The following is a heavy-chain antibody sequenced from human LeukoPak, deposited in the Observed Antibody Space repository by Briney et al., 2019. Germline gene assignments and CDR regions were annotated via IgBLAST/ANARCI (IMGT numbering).Heavy chain of an antibody. D-gene: IGHD1-1*01. Sequence: PGGSLRLSCAASGFNFGYFGMGWVRQAPGKGLEWVAAISMSGHNTYYGDAVKGRFTISRDNWKNTLNLQMNSLRVEDTAIYYCAKEVRTGLPTYYYDNWGQGTLVTVSS. CDR2: ISMSGHNT. V-gene: IGHV3-23*01. CDR1: GFNFGYFG. CDR3: AKEVRTGLPTYYYDN. J-gene: IGHJ4*02.